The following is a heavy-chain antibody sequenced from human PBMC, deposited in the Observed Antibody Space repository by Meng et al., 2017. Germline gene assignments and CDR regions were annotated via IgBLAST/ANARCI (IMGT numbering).Heavy chain of an antibody. D-gene: IGHD2-15*01. J-gene: IGHJ4*02. CDR2: IGYDGSNK. V-gene: IGHV3-33*08. Sequence: GESLKISCAASGFTFSSYGMHWVRQAPGKGLEWLAVIGYDGSNKYYADSVKGRFTISRDNSKNTLYLQMNSLRAEDTAVYYCASDGYCSGGSCYSFDYWGQGTLVTVSS. CDR3: ASDGYCSGGSCYSFDY. CDR1: GFTFSSYG.